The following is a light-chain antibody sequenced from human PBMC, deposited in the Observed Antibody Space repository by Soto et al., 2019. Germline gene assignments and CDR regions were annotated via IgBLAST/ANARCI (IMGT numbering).Light chain of an antibody. CDR2: AAS. CDR1: QSVGSY. V-gene: IGKV3-11*01. J-gene: IGKJ1*01. CDR3: QQRGNWRVT. Sequence: EIVLTQPPATLSLSPGERATLSCRPSQSVGSYFAWYQQKPGQAPRLLIYAASNRGTGIPARFSGSGSGTDFTLTISSLEPDALAEYYCQQRGNWRVTFGQGTRVDIK.